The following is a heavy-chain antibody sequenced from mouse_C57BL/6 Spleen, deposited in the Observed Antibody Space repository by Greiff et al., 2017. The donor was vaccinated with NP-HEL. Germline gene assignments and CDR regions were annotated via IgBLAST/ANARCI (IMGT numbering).Heavy chain of an antibody. CDR2: IYPGSGST. D-gene: IGHD1-1*01. J-gene: IGHJ4*01. Sequence: VQLQQPGAELVKPGASVKMSCKASGYTFTSYWITWVKQRPGQGLEWIGDIYPGSGSTNYNEKFKSKATLTVDTSSSTAYMQLSSLTSEDSAVYYCARWDYYGSSYVGYAMDYWGQGTSVTVSS. V-gene: IGHV1-55*01. CDR1: GYTFTSYW. CDR3: ARWDYYGSSYVGYAMDY.